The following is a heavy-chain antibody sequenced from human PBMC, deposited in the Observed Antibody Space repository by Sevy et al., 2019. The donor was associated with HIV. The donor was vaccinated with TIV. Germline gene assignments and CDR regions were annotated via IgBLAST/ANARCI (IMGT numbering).Heavy chain of an antibody. CDR2: MSYDGSTR. J-gene: IGHJ4*01. CDR3: ARDAGYSTGWYAGY. D-gene: IGHD6-19*01. CDR1: GFSISPYA. V-gene: IGHV3-30*09. Sequence: GGSLRLSCAASGFSISPYAFHWVRQAPGKGLEWVALMSYDGSTRYYADSAKGRFAISKDNSKNTLYLQMNSLRIEDTAIYYCARDAGYSTGWYAGYWGHGTLVTVSS.